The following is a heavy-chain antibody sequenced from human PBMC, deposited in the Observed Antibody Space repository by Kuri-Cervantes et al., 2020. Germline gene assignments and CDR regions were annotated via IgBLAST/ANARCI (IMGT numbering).Heavy chain of an antibody. V-gene: IGHV1-69*06. J-gene: IGHJ6*03. D-gene: IGHD3-10*01. Sequence: KVSCKASGGTFSSYAISWVHQAPGQGLEWMGGIIPIFGTANYAQKFQGRVTITADKSTSTAYMELSSLRSEDTAVYYCARVVEWGSGSYYNYFDYYYYMDVWGKGTTVTVSS. CDR2: IIPIFGTA. CDR3: ARVVEWGSGSYYNYFDYYYYMDV. CDR1: GGTFSSYA.